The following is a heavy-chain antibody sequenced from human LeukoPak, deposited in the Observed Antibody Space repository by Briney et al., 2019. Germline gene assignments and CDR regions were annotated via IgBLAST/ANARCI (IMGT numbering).Heavy chain of an antibody. J-gene: IGHJ3*02. Sequence: GGSLRLSCAASGFTFSSYAMSWVRQAPGKGLEWVSAISGSGGSTYYADSVKGRFTISRDNAKNSLYLQMNSLRAEDTALFYCAKVRGGELLAAFDIWGQGTMVTVSS. D-gene: IGHD1-26*01. CDR1: GFTFSSYA. CDR2: ISGSGGST. CDR3: AKVRGGELLAAFDI. V-gene: IGHV3-23*01.